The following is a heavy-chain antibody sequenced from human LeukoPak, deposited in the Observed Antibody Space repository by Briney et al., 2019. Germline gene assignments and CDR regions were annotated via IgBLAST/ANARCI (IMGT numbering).Heavy chain of an antibody. CDR3: AKVSLDGYFDWFYYMDV. J-gene: IGHJ6*03. CDR1: GFTFSSYA. D-gene: IGHD3-9*01. CDR2: ISGSGGST. Sequence: GGSLRLSCAASGFTFSSYAMSWVRQAPGKGLEWVSAISGSGGSTYYADSVKGRFTISRDNSKNTLYLQMNSLGAEDTAVYYCAKVSLDGYFDWFYYMDVWGKGTTVTVSS. V-gene: IGHV3-23*01.